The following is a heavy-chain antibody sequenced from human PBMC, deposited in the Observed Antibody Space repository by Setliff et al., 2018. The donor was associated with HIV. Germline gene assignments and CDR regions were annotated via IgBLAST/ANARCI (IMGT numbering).Heavy chain of an antibody. Sequence: GGSLRLSCAASGFTFSNYVMSWVRQAPGGGLEWVASISGPSEYIYYGDSVMGRFTISRDNAKNSLYLQMNSLRAEDTAIYYCTRDLNLSGGEAFDIWGQGTMVTVSS. V-gene: IGHV3-21*01. CDR1: GFTFSNYV. D-gene: IGHD3-16*01. CDR3: TRDLNLSGGEAFDI. J-gene: IGHJ3*02. CDR2: ISGPSEYI.